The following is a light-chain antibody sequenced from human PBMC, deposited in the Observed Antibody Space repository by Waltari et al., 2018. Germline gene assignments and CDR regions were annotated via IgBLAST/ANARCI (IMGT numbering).Light chain of an antibody. CDR1: QDISHF. J-gene: IGKJ4*01. V-gene: IGKV1-33*01. CDR3: QQYDNLPLT. CDR2: DAS. Sequence: DTQMTQSPSSLSASVGDRVTIPCQSSQDISHFLNWYQQKPGTAPKLLITDASTLQTGVPSRFRGGRSGTQFTFTVNGLQPEDVATYFCQQYDNLPLTFGGGTKVEI.